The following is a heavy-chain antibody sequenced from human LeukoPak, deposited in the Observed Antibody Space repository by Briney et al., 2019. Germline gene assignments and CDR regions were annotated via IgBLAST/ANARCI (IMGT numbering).Heavy chain of an antibody. J-gene: IGHJ4*02. D-gene: IGHD6-19*01. CDR2: ISYDGSNK. Sequence: GGSLRLSCAASGFTFSSYGMHWVRQAPGKGLEWVAVISYDGSNKYYADSVKGRFTISRDNSKNTLYLQMNSLRAEDTAVYYCAKLEQPVYSSGWYGGDYWGQGTLVTVSS. CDR3: AKLEQPVYSSGWYGGDY. V-gene: IGHV3-30*18. CDR1: GFTFSSYG.